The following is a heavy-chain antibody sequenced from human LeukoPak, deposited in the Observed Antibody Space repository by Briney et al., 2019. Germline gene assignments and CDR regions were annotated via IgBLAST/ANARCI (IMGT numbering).Heavy chain of an antibody. CDR2: FNPSGGSA. Sequence: EASVKVSCKASGYTFSNYYIHWVRQAPGQGLEWMGIFNPSGGSASNAQNFQGRVIMTRDTSTSTVYMELSSLRSEDTAAYYCARDSDNDSGYDYWGQGTLVTVSS. J-gene: IGHJ4*02. CDR3: ARDSDNDSGYDY. D-gene: IGHD5-12*01. V-gene: IGHV1-46*01. CDR1: GYTFSNYY.